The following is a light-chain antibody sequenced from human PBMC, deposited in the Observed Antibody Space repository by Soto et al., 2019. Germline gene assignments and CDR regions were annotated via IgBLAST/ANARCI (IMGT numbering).Light chain of an antibody. CDR3: QKYNSSPCT. CDR2: AAS. Sequence: DIQMTQSPSFLSASVGDRVTITCRASQSISNYLAWYQQTPGKAPKLLIYAASSLQIGVPSRFSGSGSGTEFTLTINSLQPDDFATYYCQKYNSSPCTFGQGTKLEIK. CDR1: QSISNY. J-gene: IGKJ2*02. V-gene: IGKV1-5*03.